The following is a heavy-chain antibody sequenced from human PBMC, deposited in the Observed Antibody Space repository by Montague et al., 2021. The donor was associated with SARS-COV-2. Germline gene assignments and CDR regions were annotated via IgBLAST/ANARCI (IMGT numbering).Heavy chain of an antibody. J-gene: IGHJ4*02. Sequence: SLRLSCAASGFTFNNYAMNWVRQAPGKGLEWVSVIASGGRSTFYADSVKGRFTISRDNSKDTLYLQMYSLRPEDTAIYYCAKEPVPVAGRYFDYWGQGTLVTVSS. CDR2: IASGGRST. CDR3: AKEPVPVAGRYFDY. CDR1: GFTFNNYA. V-gene: IGHV3-23*03. D-gene: IGHD6-19*01.